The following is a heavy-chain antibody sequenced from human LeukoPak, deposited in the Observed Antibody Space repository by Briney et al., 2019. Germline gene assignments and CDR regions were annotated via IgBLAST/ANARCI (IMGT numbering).Heavy chain of an antibody. D-gene: IGHD3-9*01. J-gene: IGHJ6*02. CDR1: GYSFTSYC. CDR3: ARQLKPYYDILTGYYPPGVNGMDV. V-gene: IGHV5-51*01. CDR2: IYPGDSDT. Sequence: GESLKISCKGSGYSFTSYCIGWVRQMPGKGLEWMGIIYPGDSDTRYSPSFQGQVTISADKSISTAYLQWSSLKASDTAMYYCARQLKPYYDILTGYYPPGVNGMDVWGQGTTVTVSS.